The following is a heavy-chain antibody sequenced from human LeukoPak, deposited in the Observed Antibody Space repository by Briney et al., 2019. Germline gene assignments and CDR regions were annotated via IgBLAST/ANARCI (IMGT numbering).Heavy chain of an antibody. CDR1: GYTFTGYY. CDR3: AREKYSSGRGGWFDP. V-gene: IGHV1-2*02. D-gene: IGHD6-19*01. Sequence: ASVKVSCKASGYTFTGYYMHWVRQAPGQGLEWMGWINPNSGGTNYAQKFQGRVTMTRDTSISTAYMELSRLRSDDTAVYYCAREKYSSGRGGWFDPWGQGTLVTVSS. CDR2: INPNSGGT. J-gene: IGHJ5*02.